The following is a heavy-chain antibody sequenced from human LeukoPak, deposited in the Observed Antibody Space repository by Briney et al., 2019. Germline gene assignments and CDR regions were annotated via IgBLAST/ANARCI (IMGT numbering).Heavy chain of an antibody. D-gene: IGHD6-19*01. V-gene: IGHV3-30*04. Sequence: GGSLRLSCAASGLTFSRYVFHWVRQAPGKGLEWVAVISYDGRTKYYADSVKGRFTISRDNSKNTLYLQMNSLRAEDAAVYYCAREIQGYSSGWWSYYFDYWGLGTLVTVSS. J-gene: IGHJ4*02. CDR3: AREIQGYSSGWWSYYFDY. CDR1: GLTFSRYV. CDR2: ISYDGRTK.